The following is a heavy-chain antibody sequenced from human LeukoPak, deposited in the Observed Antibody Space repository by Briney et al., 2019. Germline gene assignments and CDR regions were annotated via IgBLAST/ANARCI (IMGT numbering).Heavy chain of an antibody. CDR1: GFTFSRYS. CDR2: ISSSSSYI. D-gene: IGHD1-26*01. V-gene: IGHV3-21*01. Sequence: GGSLRLSCEASGFTFSRYSLTWVRQAPGKGLEWVSSISSSSSYIYYADSVKGRFTISRDNAKNSLYLQMNSLRAEDTAVYYCASPIVGATSDYWGQGTLVTVSS. CDR3: ASPIVGATSDY. J-gene: IGHJ4*02.